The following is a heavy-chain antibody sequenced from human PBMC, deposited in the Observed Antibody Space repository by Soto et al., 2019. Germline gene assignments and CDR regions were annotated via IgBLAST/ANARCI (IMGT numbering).Heavy chain of an antibody. Sequence: SVKVSCKASGGTFSSYAISWVRQAPGQGLEWMGGIIPIFGTANYAQKFQGRVTITADESTSTAYMELSSLRSEDTAVYYCARDRYWAGMNYYDSSGYYFYFDYWGQGTLVTVSS. D-gene: IGHD3-22*01. CDR1: GGTFSSYA. J-gene: IGHJ4*02. V-gene: IGHV1-69*13. CDR3: ARDRYWAGMNYYDSSGYYFYFDY. CDR2: IIPIFGTA.